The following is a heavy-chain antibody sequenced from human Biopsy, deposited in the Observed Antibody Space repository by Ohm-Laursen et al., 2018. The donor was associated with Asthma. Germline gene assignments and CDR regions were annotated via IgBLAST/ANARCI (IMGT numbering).Heavy chain of an antibody. J-gene: IGHJ4*02. Sequence: SLRLSCTASGFTFDVYAMHWVRQAPGKGLEWVSGISWNSGSIGYADSVKGRFTISSDNSKNTLYLQMNSLRAEDTAVYYCAREGIAVAHFDYWGQGTLVTVSS. CDR1: GFTFDVYA. CDR2: ISWNSGSI. CDR3: AREGIAVAHFDY. V-gene: IGHV3-9*01. D-gene: IGHD6-19*01.